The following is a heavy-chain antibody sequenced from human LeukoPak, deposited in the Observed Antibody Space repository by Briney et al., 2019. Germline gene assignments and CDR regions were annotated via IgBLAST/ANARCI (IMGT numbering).Heavy chain of an antibody. D-gene: IGHD3-22*01. CDR1: GYSFTDYY. J-gene: IGHJ1*01. Sequence: ASVKVSCKASGYSFTDYYMHWVRQAPGQGLEWMGWINPNSRDTNFAQKFQGRVTMTRDTSISTVYMELSRLRSDDTAVFYCARGYYDSSDFEYFQHWGQGTLVTVSS. V-gene: IGHV1-2*02. CDR2: INPNSRDT. CDR3: ARGYYDSSDFEYFQH.